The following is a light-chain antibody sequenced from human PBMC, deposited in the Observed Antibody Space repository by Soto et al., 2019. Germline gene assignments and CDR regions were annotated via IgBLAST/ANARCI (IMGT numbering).Light chain of an antibody. CDR2: DTS. CDR1: QSVITN. J-gene: IGKJ5*01. Sequence: EIVMTQSPASLSVSPGERATLSCRASQSVITNLACYQQKPGQAPRLLIYDTSARATGTPARFSGSGSGTEFTLTIRGLQSEDFAVYYCQQYNNWPPITFGQGTRLEIK. CDR3: QQYNNWPPIT. V-gene: IGKV3D-15*01.